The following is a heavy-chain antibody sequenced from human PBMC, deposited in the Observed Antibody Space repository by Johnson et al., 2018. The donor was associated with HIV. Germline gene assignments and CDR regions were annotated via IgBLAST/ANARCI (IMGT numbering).Heavy chain of an antibody. CDR3: ARVIRADDSSGYAGEAFDI. D-gene: IGHD3-22*01. Sequence: VQLVESGGGLVKPGGSLRLSCAASGFTFSNAWMSWVRQAPGKGLEWIGRIKSKTDGGTADYPAPMKGRFTISRDNAKNSLYLQMNSLRAEDTALYYCARVIRADDSSGYAGEAFDIWGQGTMVTASS. CDR2: IKSKTDGGTA. J-gene: IGHJ3*02. CDR1: GFTFSNAW. V-gene: IGHV3-15*05.